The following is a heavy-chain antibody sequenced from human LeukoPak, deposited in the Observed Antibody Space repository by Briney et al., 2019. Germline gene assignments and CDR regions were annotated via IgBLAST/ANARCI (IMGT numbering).Heavy chain of an antibody. D-gene: IGHD1-1*01. J-gene: IGHJ4*02. CDR2: ISAYNGNT. CDR3: ALSGTRYNSAWRRI. CDR1: GYTFTSYG. Sequence: ASVKVSCKASGYTFTSYGISWVRQAPGQGLEWMGWISAYNGNTNYAQKLQGRVTMTTDTSTSTAYMELRSLRSDDTAVYYCALSGTRYNSAWRRIWGQGTLVTVSS. V-gene: IGHV1-18*01.